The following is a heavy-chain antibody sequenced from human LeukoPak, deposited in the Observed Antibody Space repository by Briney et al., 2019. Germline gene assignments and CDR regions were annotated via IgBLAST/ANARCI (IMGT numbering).Heavy chain of an antibody. V-gene: IGHV4-39*07. J-gene: IGHJ4*02. Sequence: SETLSLTCTVSGGSITSNSYYWGWIRQPPGKGLEWIGSIYYSGSTYYNPSLKRRVTISIDTSKNQFSLKLSSVTAAGTAVYYCARERREQLLPPYTRSVTYFDYWGQGTLVTVSS. D-gene: IGHD2-2*01. CDR2: IYYSGST. CDR1: GGSITSNSYY. CDR3: ARERREQLLPPYTRSVTYFDY.